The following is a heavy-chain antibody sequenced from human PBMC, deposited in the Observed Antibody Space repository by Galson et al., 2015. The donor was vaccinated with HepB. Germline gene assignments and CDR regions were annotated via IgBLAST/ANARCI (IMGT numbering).Heavy chain of an antibody. D-gene: IGHD2-2*01. CDR1: GFTFSSYE. Sequence: SLRLSCAASGFTFSSYEMNWVRQAPGKGLEWVSYISSSGSTIYYADSVKGRFTISRDNAKNSLYLQMNSLRAEDTAVYYCARFVRDLVPAAISAFDIWGQGTMVTVSS. V-gene: IGHV3-48*03. CDR3: ARFVRDLVPAAISAFDI. CDR2: ISSSGSTI. J-gene: IGHJ3*02.